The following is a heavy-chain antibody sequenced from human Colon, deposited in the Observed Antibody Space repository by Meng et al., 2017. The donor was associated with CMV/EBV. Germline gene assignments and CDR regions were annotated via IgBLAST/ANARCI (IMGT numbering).Heavy chain of an antibody. J-gene: IGHJ4*02. Sequence: GSLRLPCAVYGGSFSGHYWSWIRQPPGKGPEWIGEINHSGSTNYNPSLKSRVTISVDTSKNQFSLRLSSVTAADTAVYYCARGTPVSYYYDSSGPPSLGYWGQGTLVTVSS. CDR3: ARGTPVSYYYDSSGPPSLGY. V-gene: IGHV4-34*01. CDR1: GGSFSGHY. D-gene: IGHD3-22*01. CDR2: INHSGST.